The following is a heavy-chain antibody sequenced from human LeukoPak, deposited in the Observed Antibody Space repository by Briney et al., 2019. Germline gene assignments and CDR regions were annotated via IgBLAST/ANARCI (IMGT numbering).Heavy chain of an antibody. CDR2: IYYSGST. CDR1: GGSISSGGYY. V-gene: IGHV4-31*03. D-gene: IGHD6-19*01. J-gene: IGHJ4*02. CDR3: ARSGSGGWIDH. Sequence: SETLSLTCTVSGGSISSGGYYWSWIRQHPGKGLEWIGYIYYSGSTYYNPSLKSRVTISVDTSKNQFSLKLSSVTAADTAVYYCARSGSGGWIDHWGQGTLVTVSS.